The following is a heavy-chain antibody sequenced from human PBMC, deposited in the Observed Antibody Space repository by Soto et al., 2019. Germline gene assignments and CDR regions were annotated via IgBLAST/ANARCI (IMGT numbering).Heavy chain of an antibody. Sequence: GGSLRLSCAASGFTFSKYAMTWVRQAPGKGLEWVSVISGSGARTNYADSVKGRFTISRDNSKNTLYLQVNGLRAEDTAIYYCARGQDYYDSTGYSYFDYWGQGTPVTVSS. CDR1: GFTFSKYA. D-gene: IGHD3-22*01. CDR3: ARGQDYYDSTGYSYFDY. J-gene: IGHJ4*02. CDR2: ISGSGART. V-gene: IGHV3-23*01.